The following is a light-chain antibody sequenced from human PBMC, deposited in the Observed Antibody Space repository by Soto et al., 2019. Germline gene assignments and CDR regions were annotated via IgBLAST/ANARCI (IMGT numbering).Light chain of an antibody. V-gene: IGKV3-20*01. J-gene: IGKJ1*01. Sequence: EIVLTQSPGTLSLSPGERATLSCRASQSVSSSYLAWYQQKPGQAPRLLIYGASSRATGIPDRFSGSGTGTEFTLTISILEPEDFAVYYCQRYGSAPAWTFGQGTKVEIK. CDR2: GAS. CDR1: QSVSSSY. CDR3: QRYGSAPAWT.